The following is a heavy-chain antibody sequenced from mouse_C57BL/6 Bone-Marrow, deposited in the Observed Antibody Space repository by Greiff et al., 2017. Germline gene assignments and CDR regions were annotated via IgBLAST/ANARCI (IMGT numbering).Heavy chain of an antibody. J-gene: IGHJ2*01. CDR2: IYPGSGST. CDR3: ARSYGFDY. CDR1: GYTFTSSW. V-gene: IGHV1-55*01. Sequence: QVQLQQPGAALVKPGASVQMSCQASGYTFTSSWLTWVKQRPGQGLEWLGDIYPGSGSTNYNEKFKSKATLTVDTSSSTAYMQLSSLTSEDSAVYYCARSYGFDYWGQGTTLTVAS. D-gene: IGHD1-1*02.